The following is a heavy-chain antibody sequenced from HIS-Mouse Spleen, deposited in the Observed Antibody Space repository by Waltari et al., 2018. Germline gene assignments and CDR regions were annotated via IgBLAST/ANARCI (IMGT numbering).Heavy chain of an antibody. CDR2: ISYDGSNK. D-gene: IGHD5-18*01. CDR3: ARGFVDTAMVDY. CDR1: GFTFTGYA. Sequence: QVQLVESGGGVVQPGRSLRRPCAASGFTFTGYAIHWVRQAPGKGLEWVAVISYDGSNKYYADSVKGRFTISRDNSKNTLYLQMNSLRAEDTAVYYCARGFVDTAMVDYWGQGTLVTVSS. V-gene: IGHV3-30-3*01. J-gene: IGHJ4*02.